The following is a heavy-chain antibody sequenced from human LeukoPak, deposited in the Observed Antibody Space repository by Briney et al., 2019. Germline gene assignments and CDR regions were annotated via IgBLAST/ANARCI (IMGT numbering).Heavy chain of an antibody. D-gene: IGHD3-10*01. CDR3: ARHGGGFDY. V-gene: IGHV5-10-1*01. CDR2: IDPRDSYS. J-gene: IGHJ4*02. Sequence: GESLKISCKGSGYSFTTYRISWVRQMPGKGLEWMGTIDPRDSYSSYSPSFQGHVTISADKSISTASLQWSSLEASDTAMYYCARHGGGFDYWGQGTLVTVSS. CDR1: GYSFTTYR.